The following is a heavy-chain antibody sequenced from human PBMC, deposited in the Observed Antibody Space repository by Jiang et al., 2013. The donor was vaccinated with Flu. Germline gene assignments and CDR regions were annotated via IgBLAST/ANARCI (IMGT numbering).Heavy chain of an antibody. V-gene: IGHV1-46*01. CDR1: GYTFTSYY. D-gene: IGHD5-12*01. Sequence: GYTFTSYYMHWVRQAPGQGLEWMGIINPSSGGTSYAQKFQGRVTMTRDTSTSTVYTELSSLRSEDTAVYYCAREYSAYAFDFWGQGTLVTVSS. CDR3: AREYSAYAFDF. J-gene: IGHJ4*02. CDR2: INPSSGGT.